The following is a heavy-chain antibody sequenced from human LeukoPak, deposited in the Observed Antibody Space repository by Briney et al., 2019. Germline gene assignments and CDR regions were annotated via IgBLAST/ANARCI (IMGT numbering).Heavy chain of an antibody. V-gene: IGHV3-23*01. CDR1: GFTFSSCA. J-gene: IGHJ4*02. CDR2: ISGNGVST. CDR3: AKDEGGYYDSSGYLNAFDY. Sequence: GGSLRLSCAASGFTFSSCAMSWVRQAPGKGLEWVSSISGNGVSTYYADSVKGRFTISRDNSKDTLDLQMNSLRAEDTAVYYCAKDEGGYYDSSGYLNAFDYWGQGTLVTVSS. D-gene: IGHD3-22*01.